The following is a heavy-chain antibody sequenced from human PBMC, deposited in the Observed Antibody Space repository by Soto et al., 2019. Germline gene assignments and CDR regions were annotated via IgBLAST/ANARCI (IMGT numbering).Heavy chain of an antibody. V-gene: IGHV3-30-3*01. CDR2: ISYDGSNK. J-gene: IGHJ6*02. CDR1: VFTFSSYA. Sequence: GGSLLLSCAASVFTFSSYAMPWVHQAPGKGLEWVAVISYDGSNKYYADSVKGRFTISRDNSKNTLYLQMNSLRAEDTAAYYCARDRRRLYYYYGMDVWGQGTTVTVSS. CDR3: ARDRRRLYYYYGMDV. D-gene: IGHD6-6*01.